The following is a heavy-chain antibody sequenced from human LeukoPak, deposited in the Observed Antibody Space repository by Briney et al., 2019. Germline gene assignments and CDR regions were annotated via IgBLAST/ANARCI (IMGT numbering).Heavy chain of an antibody. CDR3: ARGVRAAAAPEYRFDP. D-gene: IGHD6-13*01. J-gene: IGHJ5*02. CDR2: INHSGST. Sequence: PSETLSLTCAVYGGSFSGYYWSWIRQPPGKGLEWIGEINHSGSTNYNPSLKSRVTISVDTSKNQFSLKLSSVTAADTAVYYCARGVRAAAAPEYRFDPWGQGTLVTVSS. V-gene: IGHV4-34*01. CDR1: GGSFSGYY.